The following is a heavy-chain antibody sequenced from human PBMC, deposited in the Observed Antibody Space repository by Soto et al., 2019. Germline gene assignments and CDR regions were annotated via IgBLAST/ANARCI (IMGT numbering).Heavy chain of an antibody. V-gene: IGHV1-69*13. CDR2: IIPIFGTA. J-gene: IGHJ6*02. CDR3: AADPNYYYYGMDV. CDR1: GGTLSSYA. Sequence: SVKVSCKAPGGTLSSYAISWVRQAPGQGLEWMGGIIPIFGTANYAQNFQGRVTITADECTSTAYMELSRLRSENTAVYYCAADPNYYYYGMDVWGQGTTVTVSS.